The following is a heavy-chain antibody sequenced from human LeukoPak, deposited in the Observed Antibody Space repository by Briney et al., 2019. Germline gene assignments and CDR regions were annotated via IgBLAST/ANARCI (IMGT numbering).Heavy chain of an antibody. CDR2: IYYSGST. V-gene: IGHV4-31*03. J-gene: IGHJ6*03. Sequence: SGTLSLTCTVCGGSIISGGYYWGWIRQHLGKGLEWIGYIYYSGSTYYNPSLKSRVTISVDTSKNQFSLKLSSVTAADTAVYYCAREERGSSWVPGHYYYYYMDVWGKGTTVTVSS. CDR3: AREERGSSWVPGHYYYYYMDV. CDR1: GGSIISGGYY. D-gene: IGHD6-13*01.